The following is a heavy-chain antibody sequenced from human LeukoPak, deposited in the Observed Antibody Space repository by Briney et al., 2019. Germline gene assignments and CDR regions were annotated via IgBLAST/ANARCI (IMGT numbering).Heavy chain of an antibody. CDR3: ARVVWGGGFHYSLDV. V-gene: IGHV4-39*07. Sequence: PSETLSLTCTVSGGSISSNSYYWGWIRQPPGKGLEWIGSTFYSGSPYYNPSLKSRVTISAHTSKNQFSLKLSSVTAADTAVYYCARVVWGGGFHYSLDVWGKGTTVIVSS. CDR1: GGSISSNSYY. J-gene: IGHJ6*03. CDR2: TFYSGSP. D-gene: IGHD7-27*01.